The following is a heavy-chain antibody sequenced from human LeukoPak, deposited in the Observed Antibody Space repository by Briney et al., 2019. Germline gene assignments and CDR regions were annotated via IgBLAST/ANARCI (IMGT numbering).Heavy chain of an antibody. Sequence: GGSLRLSCAASGFTFSSYSMNWVRQAPGKGLEWVSSISSSSSYIYYADSVKGRFTISRDHSKDTVFLQMDSLRAEDTAVYYCAKTTAGYGSGRYPGWPVDYWGQGTLVTVSS. J-gene: IGHJ4*02. CDR3: AKTTAGYGSGRYPGWPVDY. V-gene: IGHV3-21*04. D-gene: IGHD6-19*01. CDR2: ISSSSSYI. CDR1: GFTFSSYS.